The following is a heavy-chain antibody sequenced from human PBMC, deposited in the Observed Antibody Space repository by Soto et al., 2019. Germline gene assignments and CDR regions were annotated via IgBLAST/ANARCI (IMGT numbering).Heavy chain of an antibody. CDR1: GYSFTSYW. D-gene: IGHD1-1*01. CDR2: IYPGDSDT. CDR3: ARTPAWNSPQSYYYYMDV. V-gene: IGHV5-51*01. J-gene: IGHJ6*03. Sequence: GESLKISCKGSGYSFTSYWIGWVRQMPGKGLEWMGIIYPGDSDTRYSPSLQGQVTISADKSISTAYLQWSSLKASDTAMYYCARTPAWNSPQSYYYYMDVWGKGTTVTVSS.